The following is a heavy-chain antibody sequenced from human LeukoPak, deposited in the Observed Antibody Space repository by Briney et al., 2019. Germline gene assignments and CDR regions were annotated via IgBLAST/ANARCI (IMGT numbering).Heavy chain of an antibody. CDR3: ARPLDAFTNAFDY. D-gene: IGHD2-8*01. CDR2: VYFNGDS. Sequence: PSETLSFTCIVSGASIDRNSYNWAWIRQAPGKGPEWIGSVYFNGDSKYTPSLKSRVNIFVDTSRNQFSLRLTSVTAADTAVYYCARPLDAFTNAFDYWGHGVLVTVSS. J-gene: IGHJ5*01. V-gene: IGHV4-39*01. CDR1: GASIDRNSYN.